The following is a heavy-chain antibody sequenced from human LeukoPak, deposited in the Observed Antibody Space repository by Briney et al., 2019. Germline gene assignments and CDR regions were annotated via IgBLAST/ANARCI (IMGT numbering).Heavy chain of an antibody. D-gene: IGHD6-19*01. Sequence: PSETLSLTCSASGASTSIRYWSWIRQSPGRTLEWIGHIYNGRSTKYNPSLTSRVTISVDTSKNQFSLRMTSVTAADTAIYYCAQTTGWPGFDFWGPGALVTVSS. CDR1: GASTSIRY. J-gene: IGHJ4*02. CDR3: AQTTGWPGFDF. V-gene: IGHV4-59*08. CDR2: IYNGRST.